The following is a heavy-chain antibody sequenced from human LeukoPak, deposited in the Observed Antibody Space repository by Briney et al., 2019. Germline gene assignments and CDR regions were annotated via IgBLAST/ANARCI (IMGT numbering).Heavy chain of an antibody. CDR3: ARDSGTTGEVKFDP. J-gene: IGHJ5*02. CDR1: GGSFSGYY. Sequence: SETLSLTCAVYGGSFSGYYWSWIRQPPGKGLEWIGEINHSGSTTYNPSLESRVTMSLDTSKNHFSLKLRSVTAADTAVYYCARDSGTTGEVKFDPWGQGTLVTVSS. D-gene: IGHD1-7*01. V-gene: IGHV4-34*01. CDR2: INHSGST.